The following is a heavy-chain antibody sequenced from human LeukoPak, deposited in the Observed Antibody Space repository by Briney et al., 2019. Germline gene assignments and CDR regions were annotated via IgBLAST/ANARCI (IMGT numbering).Heavy chain of an antibody. CDR2: INHSGST. Sequence: SETLSLTCAVYGGSFSGYYWSWIRQPPGKGLEWIGEINHSGSTNYNPSLESRVTISVDTSKNQFSLKLSSVTAADTAVYYCARGGYSYGLRGRGEFDYWGQGTLVTVSS. V-gene: IGHV4-34*01. D-gene: IGHD5-18*01. CDR3: ARGGYSYGLRGRGEFDY. CDR1: GGSFSGYY. J-gene: IGHJ4*02.